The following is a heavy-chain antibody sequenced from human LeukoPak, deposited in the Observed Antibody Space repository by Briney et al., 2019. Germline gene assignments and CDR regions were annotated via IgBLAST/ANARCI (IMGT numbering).Heavy chain of an antibody. CDR2: ISSSSSYI. J-gene: IGHJ5*02. D-gene: IGHD5-18*01. Sequence: PGGSLRLSCAASGFTFSSYSMNWVRQAPGKGLEWVSSISSSSSYIYYADSVKGRFTISRDNAKNSLYLQMNSLGAEDTAVYYCARAKWDTAMVMFAWGQGTLVTVSS. CDR1: GFTFSSYS. CDR3: ARAKWDTAMVMFA. V-gene: IGHV3-21*01.